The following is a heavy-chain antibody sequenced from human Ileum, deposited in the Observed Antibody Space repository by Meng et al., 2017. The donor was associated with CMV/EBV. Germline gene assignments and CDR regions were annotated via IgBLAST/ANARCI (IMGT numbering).Heavy chain of an antibody. D-gene: IGHD2-2*01. V-gene: IGHV1-46*01. CDR3: ARGRYCSSTSCQSYYYYYAMDD. CDR2: LNPSGRSK. J-gene: IGHJ6*02. Sequence: ASVKVSCKASTYTFATYYVHWLRQAPGQGLEWIGTLNPSGRSKSYAENFQGRVTMTRDTYTSTVYMELSSLRSGDTAVYYYARGRYCSSTSCQSYYYYYAMDDWGQGTTVTVSS. CDR1: TYTFATYY.